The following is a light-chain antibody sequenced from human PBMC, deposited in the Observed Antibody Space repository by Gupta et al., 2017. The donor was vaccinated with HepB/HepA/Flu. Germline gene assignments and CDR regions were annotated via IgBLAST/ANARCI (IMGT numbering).Light chain of an antibody. J-gene: IGKJ4*01. CDR2: GAY. Sequence: DILLTQSPSLLSASVGDRVSLTCRASQDISSYLAWYQQKPGKAPKLLIYGAYTLQNGVPPRFSGSGSWTEFTLTISSLQPEDLATYYCLQLISYPLTFGGGTKVEIK. CDR3: LQLISYPLT. V-gene: IGKV1-9*01. CDR1: QDISSY.